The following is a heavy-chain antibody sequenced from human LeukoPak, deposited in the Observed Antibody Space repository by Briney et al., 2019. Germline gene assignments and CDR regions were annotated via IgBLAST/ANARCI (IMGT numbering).Heavy chain of an antibody. D-gene: IGHD2-15*01. Sequence: PGGSLRLSCAASGFTFSSYGMHWVRQAPGKGLEWVAFIRYDGSNKYYADPVKGRFTISRDNSKNTLYLQMSTLRAEDTAVYYCAKVHVAQSYCSGGSCYLVHYWGQGTLVTVSS. CDR2: IRYDGSNK. CDR1: GFTFSSYG. CDR3: AKVHVAQSYCSGGSCYLVHY. J-gene: IGHJ4*02. V-gene: IGHV3-30*02.